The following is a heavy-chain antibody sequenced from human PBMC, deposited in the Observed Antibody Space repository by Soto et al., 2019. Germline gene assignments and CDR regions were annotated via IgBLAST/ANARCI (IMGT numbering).Heavy chain of an antibody. Sequence: SETLSLTCTVSGGSISSGDYYWSWIRQPPGKGLEWIGYIYYSGSTYYNPSLKSRVTISVDTSKNQFSLKLSSVTAADTAVYYCARSVPNSWVPRSSWYSLDVWGQGTTVTVSS. V-gene: IGHV4-30-4*01. CDR1: GGSISSGDYY. CDR2: IYYSGST. CDR3: ARSVPNSWVPRSSWYSLDV. J-gene: IGHJ6*02. D-gene: IGHD6-13*01.